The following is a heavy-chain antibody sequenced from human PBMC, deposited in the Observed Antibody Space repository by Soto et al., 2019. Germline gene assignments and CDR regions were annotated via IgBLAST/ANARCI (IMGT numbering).Heavy chain of an antibody. J-gene: IGHJ4*02. CDR3: ARGGGLPEAPLDY. D-gene: IGHD3-16*01. CDR1: GGTFSSYT. CDR2: IIPILGIA. V-gene: IGHV1-69*02. Sequence: RASVKVSCKASGGTFSSYTISWVRQAPGQGLEWMGRIIPILGIANYAQKFQGRVTITADKSTSTAYMELSSLRSEDTAVYYCARGGGLPEAPLDYWGQGTLVTVSS.